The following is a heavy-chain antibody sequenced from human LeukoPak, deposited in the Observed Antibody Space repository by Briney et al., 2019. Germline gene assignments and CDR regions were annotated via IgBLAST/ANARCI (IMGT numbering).Heavy chain of an antibody. CDR2: ISSSSSTI. CDR3: ARDLFQWELLLFDY. J-gene: IGHJ4*02. CDR1: GFTFSSYS. D-gene: IGHD1-26*01. Sequence: PGGSLRLSCAASGFTFSSYSMNWVRQAPGKGLEWVSYISSSSSTIYYADSVKGRFTISRDNAKNSLYLQMNSLRAEDTAVYYCARDLFQWELLLFDYWGQGTLVTVSS. V-gene: IGHV3-48*01.